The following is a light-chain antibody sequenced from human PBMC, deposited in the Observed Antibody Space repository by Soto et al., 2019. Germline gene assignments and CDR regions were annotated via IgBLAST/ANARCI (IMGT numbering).Light chain of an antibody. CDR3: RSYTSSRTPLYV. J-gene: IGLJ1*01. Sequence: QSALTQPASVSGSPGQSITISCTGTSSDVGGYNYVSWYQQHPGKAPTLMIYDVSNRPSGVSNRVSGSKSGNTASLTIPGLQAEDEADYYCRSYTSSRTPLYVFGPGTKLTVL. CDR1: SSDVGGYNY. CDR2: DVS. V-gene: IGLV2-14*01.